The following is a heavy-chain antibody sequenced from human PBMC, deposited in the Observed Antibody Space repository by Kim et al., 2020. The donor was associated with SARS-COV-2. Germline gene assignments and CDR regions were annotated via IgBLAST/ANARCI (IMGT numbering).Heavy chain of an antibody. Sequence: SGPTLVNPTQTLTLTCTFSGFSLSTSGVGVGWIRQPPGKALEWLALIYWDDDKRYSTSLKSRLTITKDTSKNQVVLTMTNMDPVDTATYYCAHRVPIGWYGDWFDPWGQGTLVTVSS. V-gene: IGHV2-5*02. D-gene: IGHD6-19*01. CDR2: IYWDDDK. CDR3: AHRVPIGWYGDWFDP. CDR1: GFSLSTSGVG. J-gene: IGHJ5*02.